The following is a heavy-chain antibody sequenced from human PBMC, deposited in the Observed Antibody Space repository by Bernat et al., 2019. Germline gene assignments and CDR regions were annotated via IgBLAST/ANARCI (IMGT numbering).Heavy chain of an antibody. D-gene: IGHD3-22*01. CDR3: ARWGYEGRGGYSSVPYFDY. Sequence: EVQLVESGGGLVQPGGSLRLSCAASGFTFSSYSMNWVRQAPGKGLEWVSYISSSSSTIYYADSVKGRFTISRDNAKNSLYLQMNSLRAEDTAVYYCARWGYEGRGGYSSVPYFDYWGQGTMVTVSS. V-gene: IGHV3-48*01. CDR1: GFTFSSYS. J-gene: IGHJ4*01. CDR2: ISSSSSTI.